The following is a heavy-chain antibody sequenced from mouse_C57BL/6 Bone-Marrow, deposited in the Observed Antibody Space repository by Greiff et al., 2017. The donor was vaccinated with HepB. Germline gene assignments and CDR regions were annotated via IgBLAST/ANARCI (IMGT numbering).Heavy chain of an antibody. CDR2: INPNNGGT. CDR1: GYTFTDYY. D-gene: IGHD2-5*01. CDR3: ARSYSNYAYWYFDV. J-gene: IGHJ1*03. V-gene: IGHV1-26*01. Sequence: EVQLQQSGPELVKPGASVKISCKASGYTFTDYYMNRVKQSHGKSLEWIGDINPNNGGTSYNQKFKGKATLTVDKSSSTAYMELRSLTSEDSAVYYCARSYSNYAYWYFDVWGTGTTVTVSS.